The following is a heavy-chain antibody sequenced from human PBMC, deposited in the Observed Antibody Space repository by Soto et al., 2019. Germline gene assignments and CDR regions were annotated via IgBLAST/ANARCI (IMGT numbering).Heavy chain of an antibody. D-gene: IGHD6-19*01. Sequence: ASVKVSCKASGYTFTGYYIHWGRQAPGQGLEWMGWINPNSGGTNYAQKFQGRVTMTRDTSISTAYMELSRLRSDDTAVYYCARDGGIAVAGTEVDYWGQGTLVTVSS. CDR3: ARDGGIAVAGTEVDY. CDR2: INPNSGGT. CDR1: GYTFTGYY. J-gene: IGHJ4*02. V-gene: IGHV1-2*02.